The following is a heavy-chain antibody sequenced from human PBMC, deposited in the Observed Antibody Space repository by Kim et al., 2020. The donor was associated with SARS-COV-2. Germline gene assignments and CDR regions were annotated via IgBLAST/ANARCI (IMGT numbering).Heavy chain of an antibody. CDR2: ISGSST. Sequence: GGSLRLSCAASGFTFSSYSMSWVRQAPGKGLEWVSSISGSSTYFADSVKGRFTISRDNSKNTLYLQMSTLRAEDTAVYFCAKDPASSSSYRAHREWGQGTLVTVSS. CDR3: AKDPASSSSYRAHRE. J-gene: IGHJ4*02. V-gene: IGHV3-23*01. D-gene: IGHD6-6*01. CDR1: GFTFSSYS.